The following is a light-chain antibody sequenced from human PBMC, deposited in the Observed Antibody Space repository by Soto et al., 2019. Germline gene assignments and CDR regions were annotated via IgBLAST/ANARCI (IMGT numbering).Light chain of an antibody. CDR3: QQYDYLPYT. Sequence: DIQMTQSPSSLSASVGDRVTITCQASQDIKNYLNWYQQKPGKAPKLLIYDASNLKTGVPSRFRGSGSGTDFTFTISSLQPEDIATYYCQQYDYLPYTFGQGTKLEIK. J-gene: IGKJ2*01. CDR1: QDIKNY. V-gene: IGKV1-33*01. CDR2: DAS.